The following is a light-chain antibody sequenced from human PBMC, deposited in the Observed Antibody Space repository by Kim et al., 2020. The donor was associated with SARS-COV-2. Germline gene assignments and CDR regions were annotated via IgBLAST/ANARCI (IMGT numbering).Light chain of an antibody. V-gene: IGLV3-1*01. Sequence: VSGSPGQTDSITGCGEKVGDKFVSWYQQKPGQSPVVVIYQDSKRPSWIPARFSGSNSGNTATLTISGTQALDEADYYCQAWDSTIVFGGGTQLTVL. J-gene: IGLJ2*01. CDR1: KVGDKF. CDR3: QAWDSTIV. CDR2: QDS.